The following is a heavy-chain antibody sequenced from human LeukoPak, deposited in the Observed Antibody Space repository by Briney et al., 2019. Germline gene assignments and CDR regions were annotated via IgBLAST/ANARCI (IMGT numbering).Heavy chain of an antibody. CDR2: INPASGST. D-gene: IGHD2-15*01. J-gene: IGHJ4*02. CDR1: GYTFTPNY. V-gene: IGHV1-46*01. Sequence: GASVKVSFKASGYTFTPNYMHWVRQAPGQGLELMGIINPASGSTRYAQKFQGRVTLTRDTSATTVYMELSGLRSEDTAVYYCARGFGRYCNGGTCYPTGVDYWGQGTLVTVSS. CDR3: ARGFGRYCNGGTCYPTGVDY.